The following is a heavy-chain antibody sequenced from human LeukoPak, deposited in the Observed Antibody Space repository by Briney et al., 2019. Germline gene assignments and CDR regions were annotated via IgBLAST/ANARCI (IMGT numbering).Heavy chain of an antibody. J-gene: IGHJ6*04. D-gene: IGHD6-6*01. V-gene: IGHV1-2*02. Sequence: ASVKVSCKASGYTFTVYFMHWVRQAPGQGLEWMGWINPNSGGTNYAQKFQGRVTMTRDTSISTAYMELSRLRSDDTAVYYCAKAARPGYYYYGMDVWGEGTTVTVSS. CDR3: AKAARPGYYYYGMDV. CDR1: GYTFTVYF. CDR2: INPNSGGT.